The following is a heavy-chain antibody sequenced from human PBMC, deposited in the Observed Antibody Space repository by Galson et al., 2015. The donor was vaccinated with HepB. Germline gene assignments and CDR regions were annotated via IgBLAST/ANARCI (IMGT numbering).Heavy chain of an antibody. V-gene: IGHV1-69*13. CDR1: EGTFTSYA. J-gene: IGHJ5*02. CDR3: ATDPSGWLDP. D-gene: IGHD2-8*02. CDR2: TIPVFGIT. Sequence: SVKVSCKASEGTFTSYAISWVRQAPGQGLEWLGGTIPVFGITNYTQKFQGRVTITADESTSTAYMELSSLTSEDTAVYYCATDPSGWLDPGGQGTLVTV.